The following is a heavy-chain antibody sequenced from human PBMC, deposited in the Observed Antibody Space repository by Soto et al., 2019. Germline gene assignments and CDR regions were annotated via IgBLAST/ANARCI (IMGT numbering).Heavy chain of an antibody. Sequence: ASVKVSCKASGYSFTRYGIGWARQAPGQGLEWMGWINAYNGNTNYAQNLQGRLTLTTDTSTTTAYMELRSLRSNDTAIYYCAMVDVYVTPSPQDVWGQGTTDTVSS. J-gene: IGHJ6*02. CDR3: AMVDVYVTPSPQDV. D-gene: IGHD3-16*01. CDR2: INAYNGNT. CDR1: GYSFTRYG. V-gene: IGHV1-18*01.